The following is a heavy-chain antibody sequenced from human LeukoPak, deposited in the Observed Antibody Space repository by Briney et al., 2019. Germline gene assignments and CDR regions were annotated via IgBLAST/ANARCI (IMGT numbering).Heavy chain of an antibody. CDR2: ISYDGSNK. CDR3: ASLLNGEFDY. Sequence: GGSLRLSCAASGFTFSSYAMHWVRQAPGKGLEWVAVISYDGSNKYYADSVKGRFTISRDNSKNTLYLQMNSLRAEDTAVYYCASLLNGEFDYWGQGTLVTVSS. D-gene: IGHD2-15*01. V-gene: IGHV3-30-3*01. CDR1: GFTFSSYA. J-gene: IGHJ4*02.